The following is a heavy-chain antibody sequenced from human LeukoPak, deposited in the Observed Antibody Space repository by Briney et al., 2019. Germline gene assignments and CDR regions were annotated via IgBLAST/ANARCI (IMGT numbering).Heavy chain of an antibody. CDR3: AKVYTYGDS. CDR2: ISGSGGTT. Sequence: GGSLRLSCAASRFTFSTYGMSWVRQAPGKGLEWVSSISGSGGTTYDADSVKGRFTISRDNSKNTLYLQMNSLRAEDTAVYYCAKVYTYGDSWGQGTLVTVSS. V-gene: IGHV3-23*01. CDR1: RFTFSTYG. D-gene: IGHD5-18*01. J-gene: IGHJ4*02.